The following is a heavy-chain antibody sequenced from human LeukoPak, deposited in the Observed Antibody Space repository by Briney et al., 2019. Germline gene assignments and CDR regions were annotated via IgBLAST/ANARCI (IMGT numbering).Heavy chain of an antibody. CDR3: ARVGEDYYGSGSYYPLDY. CDR1: GGSISSSSYY. V-gene: IGHV4-61*01. J-gene: IGHJ4*02. Sequence: PSETLSLTCTVSGGSISSSSYYWSWIRQPPGKGLEWIGYIYYSGSTNYNPSLKSRVTISVDTSKNQFSLKLSSVTAADTAVYYCARVGEDYYGSGSYYPLDYWGQGTLVTVSS. CDR2: IYYSGST. D-gene: IGHD3-10*01.